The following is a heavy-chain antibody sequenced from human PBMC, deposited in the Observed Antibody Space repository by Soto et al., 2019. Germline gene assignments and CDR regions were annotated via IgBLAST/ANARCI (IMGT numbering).Heavy chain of an antibody. CDR1: GFNFSGSA. CDR3: TRGGGSSASYYYYLDV. CDR2: SRSKANSYAT. V-gene: IGHV3-73*01. D-gene: IGHD3-16*01. J-gene: IGHJ6*03. Sequence: EVQLVESGGGLVQPGGSLKLSCAASGFNFSGSAMHWVRQASGKGLEWVGRSRSKANSYATAYAAPVKGRFTISRDDSKNTAFLQMNSLKTEDTAFYYCTRGGGSSASYYYYLDVWGKGTTVTVSS.